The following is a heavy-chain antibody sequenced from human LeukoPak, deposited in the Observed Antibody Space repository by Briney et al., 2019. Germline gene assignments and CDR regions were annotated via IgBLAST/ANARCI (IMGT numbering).Heavy chain of an antibody. V-gene: IGHV4-34*01. CDR2: INHSGST. Sequence: SETLSLTCAVYGVSFSGYYWSWIRQPPGKGLEWIGEINHSGSTNYNPSLKSRVTISVDTSKNQFSLKLSSVTAADTAVYYCARSHYYDSSGSLNNWFDPWGQGTLVTVSS. D-gene: IGHD3-22*01. CDR3: ARSHYYDSSGSLNNWFDP. CDR1: GVSFSGYY. J-gene: IGHJ5*02.